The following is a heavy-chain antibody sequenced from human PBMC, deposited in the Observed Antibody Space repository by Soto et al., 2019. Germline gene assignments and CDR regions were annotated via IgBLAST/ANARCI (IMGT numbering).Heavy chain of an antibody. J-gene: IGHJ4*02. Sequence: GGSLRLSCSAFGFTFSDYGMHWVRQAPGKGLEWVSAISGSGGSTYYADSVKGRFTISRDNSKNTLYLQMNSLRAEDTAVYYCAKDQYYYDSSGYFDYWGQGTLVTVSS. V-gene: IGHV3-23*01. CDR1: GFTFSDYG. D-gene: IGHD3-22*01. CDR3: AKDQYYYDSSGYFDY. CDR2: ISGSGGST.